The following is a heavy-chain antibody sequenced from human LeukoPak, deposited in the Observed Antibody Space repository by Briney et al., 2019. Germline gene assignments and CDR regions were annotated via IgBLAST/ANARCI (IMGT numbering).Heavy chain of an antibody. J-gene: IGHJ4*02. CDR1: GGSISSYY. CDR3: ARLGWELLFDY. V-gene: IGHV4-39*01. Sequence: SETLSLTCTVSGGSISSYYWGWIRQPPGKGLEWIGSIYYRGSTYYNPSLKSRVTISVDTSKNQFSLKLSSVTAADTALYYCARLGWELLFDYWGQGTLVSVSS. D-gene: IGHD1-26*01. CDR2: IYYRGST.